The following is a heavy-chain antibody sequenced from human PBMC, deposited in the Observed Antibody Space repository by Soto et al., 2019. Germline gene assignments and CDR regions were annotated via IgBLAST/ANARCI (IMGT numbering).Heavy chain of an antibody. V-gene: IGHV4-59*12. CDR1: GGSISSYY. J-gene: IGHJ4*02. Sequence: SETLSLTCTVSGGSISSYYWSWIRQPPGKGLEWIGYIFYTGATNYNPSLKSRVTISVDTSKNQFSLKLTSVTAADTAVYYCARDKITGLFDYWGQGTLVTVSS. CDR2: IFYTGAT. CDR3: ARDKITGLFDY. D-gene: IGHD2-8*02.